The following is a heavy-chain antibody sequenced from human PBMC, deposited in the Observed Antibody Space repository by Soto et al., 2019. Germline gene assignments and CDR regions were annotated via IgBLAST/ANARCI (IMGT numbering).Heavy chain of an antibody. D-gene: IGHD3-9*01. V-gene: IGHV1-8*01. J-gene: IGHJ5*02. CDR2: MNPNSGNT. CDR1: GYTFTSYD. Sequence: GASVKVSCKASGYTFTSYDINWVRQATGQGLEWMGWMNPNSGNTGYAQKFQGRVTMTRNTSISTAYMELSSLRSEDTAVYYCARGHYWDWLLSEASWFDPWGQGTLLTVSS. CDR3: ARGHYWDWLLSEASWFDP.